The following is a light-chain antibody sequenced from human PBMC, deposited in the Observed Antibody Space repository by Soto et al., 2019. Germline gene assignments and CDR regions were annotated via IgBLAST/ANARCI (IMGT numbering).Light chain of an antibody. Sequence: EIVLTQSPGTLSLSPGERATLSCRASQSVSISYLAWYQQKPGQAPMLLIYGASSRATGIPDRFSGSGSGTDFTLTISRLEPEDFAVYYCQQYGSSPPITFGQGTRLEIK. CDR3: QQYGSSPPIT. CDR2: GAS. CDR1: QSVSISY. J-gene: IGKJ5*01. V-gene: IGKV3-20*01.